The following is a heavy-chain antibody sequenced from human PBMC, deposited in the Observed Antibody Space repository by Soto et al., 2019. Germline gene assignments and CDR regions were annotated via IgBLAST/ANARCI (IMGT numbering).Heavy chain of an antibody. Sequence: QVQLQESGPGLVKPSETLSLTCTVSGGSISSYYWSWIRQPPGKGLEWIGHIFYSGGTNYNPSLKRRVTISVDTSKHQVSLKLSSVTAADTAVYYCARLSYSGSYYYCFDSWGQGTLVTVSP. CDR2: IFYSGGT. CDR1: GGSISSYY. J-gene: IGHJ4*02. V-gene: IGHV4-59*08. D-gene: IGHD1-26*01. CDR3: ARLSYSGSYYYCFDS.